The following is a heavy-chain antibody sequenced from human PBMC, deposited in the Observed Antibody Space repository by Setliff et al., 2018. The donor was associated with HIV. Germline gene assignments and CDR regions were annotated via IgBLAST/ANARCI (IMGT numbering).Heavy chain of an antibody. CDR3: VRDDTNGPNSLDP. J-gene: IGHJ5*02. Sequence: GGSLRLSCAASGFTFNNYAMHWVRQAPGKGPECVAAISDDGSTKHYGDSVKGRFTISRDNSKNTLYLEVSSLRAEDTAVYYCVRDDTNGPNSLDPWGQGTLVTVSS. V-gene: IGHV3-30*04. CDR1: GFTFNNYA. D-gene: IGHD2-8*01. CDR2: ISDDGSTK.